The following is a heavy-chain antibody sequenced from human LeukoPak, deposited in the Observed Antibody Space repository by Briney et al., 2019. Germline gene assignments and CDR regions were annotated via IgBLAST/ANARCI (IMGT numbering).Heavy chain of an antibody. Sequence: SETLSLTCTVSGGSISSFYWSWIRQSPGKGLEWIGYIHTSGDTSYNPSLKSRVTISVDSSKKQFSLKLGSVTAADTAVYYCATSPKVMCFDYWGQGTLVTVSS. J-gene: IGHJ4*02. CDR1: GGSISSFY. CDR2: IHTSGDT. V-gene: IGHV4-4*09. CDR3: ATSPKVMCFDY.